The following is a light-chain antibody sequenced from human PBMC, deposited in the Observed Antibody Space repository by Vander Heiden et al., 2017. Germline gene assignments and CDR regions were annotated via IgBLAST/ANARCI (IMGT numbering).Light chain of an antibody. CDR2: AAS. CDR3: QQSNSTPLT. CDR1: QSISGY. J-gene: IGKJ4*02. V-gene: IGKV1-39*01. Sequence: DIQLIQSPPSLSASAGDRVTITFRGSQSISGYINLYQQKPEKAPKLLIYAASSLQSGVPSRFSGGGSGTDFTLTISSLQPEDFATYYCQQSNSTPLTFGRGTKVEIK.